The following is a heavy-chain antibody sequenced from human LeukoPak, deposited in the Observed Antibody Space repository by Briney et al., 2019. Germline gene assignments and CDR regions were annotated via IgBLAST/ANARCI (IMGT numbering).Heavy chain of an antibody. J-gene: IGHJ4*02. V-gene: IGHV3-23*01. D-gene: IGHD4-17*01. CDR2: IGGTDGRT. CDR1: GFTFSSYA. Sequence: PGGSLRLSCAASGFTFSSYAMNWVRQAPGKGLEWVSVIGGTDGRTNYADSVKGRFTISRDNSKNTLYLEMNSLRAEDTAMYHCVRDSDTYGDHTTRRFDSWGQGTRVTVAS. CDR3: VRDSDTYGDHTTRRFDS.